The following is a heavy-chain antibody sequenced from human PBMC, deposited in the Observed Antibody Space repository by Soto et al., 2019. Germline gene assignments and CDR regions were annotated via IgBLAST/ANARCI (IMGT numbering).Heavy chain of an antibody. CDR3: ARDKLGFDP. CDR1: GFTVSSNY. J-gene: IGHJ5*02. Sequence: TXESLRLSCAASGFTVSSNYMSWVRQAPGKGLEWVSVIYSGGSTYYADSVKGRFTISRDNSKNTLYLQMNSLRAEDTAVYYCARDKLGFDPWGQGTLVTVSS. CDR2: IYSGGST. V-gene: IGHV3-53*01.